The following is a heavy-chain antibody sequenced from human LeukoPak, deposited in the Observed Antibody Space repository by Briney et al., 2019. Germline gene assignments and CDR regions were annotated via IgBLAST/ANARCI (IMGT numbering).Heavy chain of an antibody. D-gene: IGHD1-26*01. CDR1: GDSISSSSYY. CDR2: IYYSGST. J-gene: IGHJ5*02. CDR3: ARATIPIGPSRWFDP. Sequence: SETLSLTCTVSGDSISSSSYYWGWIRQPPGKGLEWIGSIYYSGSTYYNPSLKSRVTISVDTSKNQFSLKLSSVTAADTAVYYCARATIPIGPSRWFDPWGQGTLVTVSS. V-gene: IGHV4-39*07.